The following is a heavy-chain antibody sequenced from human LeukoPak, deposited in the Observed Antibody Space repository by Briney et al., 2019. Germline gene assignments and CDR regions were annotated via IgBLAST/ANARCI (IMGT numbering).Heavy chain of an antibody. CDR1: GFTFSSYS. Sequence: PGGSLRLSCAVSGFTFSSYSMIWVRQAPGKGLEWVSYISSTSSTVYYADSVKGRFTISRDNVKNSLYLQMNSLRAEDTAVYYCARGRDSSSSYPGYWGQGTLVTVSS. CDR2: ISSTSSTV. J-gene: IGHJ4*02. D-gene: IGHD6-6*01. V-gene: IGHV3-48*01. CDR3: ARGRDSSSSYPGY.